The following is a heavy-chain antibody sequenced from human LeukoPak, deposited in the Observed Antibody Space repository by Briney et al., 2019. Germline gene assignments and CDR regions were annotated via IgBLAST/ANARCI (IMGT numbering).Heavy chain of an antibody. CDR2: IKTESDGATT. D-gene: IGHD3-3*01. CDR3: TWSGLKIES. CDR1: GFTFSSYG. V-gene: IGHV3-15*01. J-gene: IGHJ4*02. Sequence: GGSLRLSCAASGFTFSSYGMSWVRQAPRKGLEWVGQIKTESDGATTDYAAPVKGRFTISRDDSKNTLFLQMNSLKTEDTALYYCTWSGLKIESWGQGTLVTVSS.